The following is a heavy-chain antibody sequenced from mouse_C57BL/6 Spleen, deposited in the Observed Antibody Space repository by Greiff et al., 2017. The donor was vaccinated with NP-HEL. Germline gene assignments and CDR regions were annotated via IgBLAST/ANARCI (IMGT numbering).Heavy chain of an antibody. CDR1: GYTFTSYW. CDR2: IDPSDSYT. Sequence: QVQLQQPGAELVMPGASVKLSCKASGYTFTSYWMHWVKQRPGQGLEWIGEIDPSDSYTNYNQKFKGKSTLTVDKSSSTAYMQLSSLTSEDSAVYYCARRGSMVTTNYYAMDYWGQGTSVTVSS. J-gene: IGHJ4*01. CDR3: ARRGSMVTTNYYAMDY. V-gene: IGHV1-69*01. D-gene: IGHD2-2*01.